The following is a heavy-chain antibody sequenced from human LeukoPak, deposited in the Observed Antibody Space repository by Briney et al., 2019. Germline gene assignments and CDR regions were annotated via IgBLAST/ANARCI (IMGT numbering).Heavy chain of an antibody. V-gene: IGHV4-59*01. D-gene: IGHD5-12*01. CDR2: ISYSGST. CDR3: ARGSGYGDY. J-gene: IGHJ4*02. CDR1: GGSISSYY. Sequence: RASATLSLTCTVSGGSISSYYWGWVRQPPGKGLEWIGYISYSGSTNFNPSLKSRVTISVDTSKNQFSLKLSSVTAADTAVYYCARGSGYGDYWGQGTLVTVSS.